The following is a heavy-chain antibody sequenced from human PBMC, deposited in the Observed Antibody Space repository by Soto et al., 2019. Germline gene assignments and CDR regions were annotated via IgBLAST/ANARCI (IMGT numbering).Heavy chain of an antibody. CDR3: ARGGYSSSWRFDY. V-gene: IGHV1-18*04. CDR2: ISAYNGNT. J-gene: IGHJ4*02. Sequence: GASVKVSCKESVYPFTSYYLHCVRQGPGQGLEWMGWISAYNGNTNYAQKLQGRVTMTTDTSTSTAYMELRSLRSDDTAVYYCARGGYSSSWRFDYWGQGTLVTGSS. D-gene: IGHD6-13*01. CDR1: VYPFTSYY.